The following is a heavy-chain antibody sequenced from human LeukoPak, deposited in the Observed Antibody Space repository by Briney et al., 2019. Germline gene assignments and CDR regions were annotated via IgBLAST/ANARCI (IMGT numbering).Heavy chain of an antibody. Sequence: ASVKVSCKASGYTFTSYDINWVRQATGQGLVWMGWMNRKSGNTGYAQKFQGRVTMTRNTSISTAYMELSSLRAEDTAVYYCARDLWGMDVWGQGTTVTVSS. CDR3: ARDLWGMDV. V-gene: IGHV1-8*01. CDR2: MNRKSGNT. CDR1: GYTFTSYD. D-gene: IGHD3-10*01. J-gene: IGHJ6*01.